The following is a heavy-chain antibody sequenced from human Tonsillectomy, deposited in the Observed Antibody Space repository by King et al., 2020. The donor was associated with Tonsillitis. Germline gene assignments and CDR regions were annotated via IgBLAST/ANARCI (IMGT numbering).Heavy chain of an antibody. CDR3: ARQMGVACTNFDS. V-gene: IGHV4-39*01. CDR2: IYYSGGT. D-gene: IGHD6-19*01. CDR1: GGSISSGFYY. J-gene: IGHJ4*02. Sequence: LQLQESGPGLVKPSETLSLTCNVSGGSISSGFYYWGWVRQPPGKGLEWIGSIYYSGGTYYNPSLKSRVTISADTSKNQFSLTLSSVTAADTAVYFCARQMGVACTNFDSWGQGTLVTVSS.